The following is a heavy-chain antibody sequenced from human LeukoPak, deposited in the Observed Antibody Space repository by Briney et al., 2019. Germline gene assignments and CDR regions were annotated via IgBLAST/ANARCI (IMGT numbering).Heavy chain of an antibody. V-gene: IGHV3-7*04. CDR3: VRDRTPYDSSGYGDS. Sequence: PGGSLGLSCAASGFTFSNYWMSWVRQAPGKGLEWVANIKQDGSEKYYVDSVKGRFTISRDNAKNSLYLQMNSLRAEDTAVYYCVRDRTPYDSSGYGDSWGQGTLVTVSS. CDR2: IKQDGSEK. J-gene: IGHJ4*02. D-gene: IGHD3-22*01. CDR1: GFTFSNYW.